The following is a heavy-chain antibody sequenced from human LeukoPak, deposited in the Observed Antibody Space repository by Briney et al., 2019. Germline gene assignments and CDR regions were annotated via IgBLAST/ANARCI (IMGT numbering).Heavy chain of an antibody. CDR3: AKDKGGGYGNDGFDI. CDR2: IYSGSNT. J-gene: IGHJ3*02. Sequence: PGGSLRLSCAASGFTVSGNYMSWVRQAPGEGLEWVSLIYSGSNTYYADSVKGRFTISRDNSKNTLYLQMNSLRAEDTAVYYCAKDKGGGYGNDGFDIWGRGTMVTVSS. D-gene: IGHD3-16*01. V-gene: IGHV3-53*05. CDR1: GFTVSGNY.